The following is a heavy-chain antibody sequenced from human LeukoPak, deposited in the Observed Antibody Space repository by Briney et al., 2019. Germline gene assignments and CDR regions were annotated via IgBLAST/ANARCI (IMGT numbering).Heavy chain of an antibody. CDR1: GYTFTGYY. D-gene: IGHD2-2*01. J-gene: IGHJ6*02. CDR3: AREGYCSSTSCYAAESYYYYGMDV. V-gene: IGHV1-2*02. CDR2: INPNSGGT. Sequence: ASVKVSCKASGYTFTGYYMHWVRQAPGQGLEWMGWINPNSGGTNYAQKFQGRVTMTRDTSISTAYMELSRLRSDDTAVYYCAREGYCSSTSCYAAESYYYYGMDVWGQGTTATVSS.